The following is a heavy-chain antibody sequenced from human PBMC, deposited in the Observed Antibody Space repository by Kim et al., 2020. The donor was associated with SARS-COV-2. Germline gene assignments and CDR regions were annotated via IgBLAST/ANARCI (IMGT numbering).Heavy chain of an antibody. CDR3: ARDDYYDSSGYYYDY. Sequence: QELQGRVTMTTDTSPSTAYMELRSLRSDDTAVYYCARDDYYDSSGYYYDYWGQGTLVTVSS. D-gene: IGHD3-22*01. J-gene: IGHJ4*02. V-gene: IGHV1-18*01.